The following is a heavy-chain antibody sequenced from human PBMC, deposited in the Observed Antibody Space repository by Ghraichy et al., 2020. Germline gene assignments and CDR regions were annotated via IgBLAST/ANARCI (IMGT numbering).Heavy chain of an antibody. Sequence: GGSLRLSCAASGVTFSSYWMHWVRQAPGKGLVWVSRINSDGSSTSYADSVKGRFTISRDNAKNTLYLQMNSLRAEDTAVYYCARAGTIFGGWYFDLWGRGTLVTVSS. CDR3: ARAGTIFGGWYFDL. V-gene: IGHV3-74*01. J-gene: IGHJ2*01. CDR1: GVTFSSYW. CDR2: INSDGSST. D-gene: IGHD3-3*01.